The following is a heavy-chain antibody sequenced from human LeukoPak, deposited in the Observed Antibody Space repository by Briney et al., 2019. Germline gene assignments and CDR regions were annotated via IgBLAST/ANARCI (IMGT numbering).Heavy chain of an antibody. CDR3: ARSFVVVPGAIDWFDP. V-gene: IGHV7-4-1*02. Sequence: ASVKVSCKASGYTFTSYAMNWVRQAPGQGLEWMGWINTNTGNPTYAQGFTGRFVFSLDTSVSTAYLHISSLKAEDTAVYYCARSFVVVPGAIDWFDPWGQGTLVTVSS. J-gene: IGHJ5*02. CDR1: GYTFTSYA. D-gene: IGHD2-2*02. CDR2: INTNTGNP.